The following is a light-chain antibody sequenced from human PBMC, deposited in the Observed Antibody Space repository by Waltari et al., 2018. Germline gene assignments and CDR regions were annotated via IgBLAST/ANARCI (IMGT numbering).Light chain of an antibody. Sequence: QSALTQPTSVSGSLGQSITLSCTGTSSNVGQSNYVSWYQHHPDNAPKLIIYEVTNPPSGVSTRFSGSKSGNTASLTISGLQAEDEAFYYCSSYTISSAIFIFGGGTKVTV. V-gene: IGLV2-14*01. CDR1: SSNVGQSNY. CDR2: EVT. J-gene: IGLJ2*01. CDR3: SSYTISSAIFI.